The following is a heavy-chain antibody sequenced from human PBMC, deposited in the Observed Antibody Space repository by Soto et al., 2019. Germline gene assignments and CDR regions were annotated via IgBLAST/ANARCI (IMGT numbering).Heavy chain of an antibody. Sequence: GGSMRLSCAASGFTFSRYSMNWVRQAPGKGLEWVSSISSTTNYIYYADSMKGRFTVSRDNAKNSVYLDMNSLSAEDTAVYYCARESEDLTSNFDYWGQGTLVTVSS. CDR1: GFTFSRYS. J-gene: IGHJ4*02. CDR2: ISSTTNYI. CDR3: ARESEDLTSNFDY. V-gene: IGHV3-21*01.